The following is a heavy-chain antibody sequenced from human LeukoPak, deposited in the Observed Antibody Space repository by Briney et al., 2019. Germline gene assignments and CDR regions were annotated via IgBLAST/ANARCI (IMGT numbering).Heavy chain of an antibody. CDR1: GFTFSSYA. Sequence: GGSLRLSCAASGFTFSSYAMHWVRQAPGKGLEYVSAISSNGGSTYYADSVKGRFAISRDNSKNSLYLQMNSPRTEDTALYYCAKDDQLERGADYWGQGTLVTVSS. V-gene: IGHV3-64*04. J-gene: IGHJ4*02. CDR2: ISSNGGST. D-gene: IGHD1-1*01. CDR3: AKDDQLERGADY.